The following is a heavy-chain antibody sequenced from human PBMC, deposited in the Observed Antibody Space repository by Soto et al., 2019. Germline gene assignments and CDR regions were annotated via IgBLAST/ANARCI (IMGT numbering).Heavy chain of an antibody. V-gene: IGHV1-2*02. J-gene: IGHJ4*02. CDR2: IKPNSGGT. Sequence: SXKVSFKASGYTXSGYYMNLVRQAPGQGLEWMGWIKPNSGGTNYAKKFQVRVTMTSDTSIITAYMELSRLISDDTAVYYFARDGPEYSSSPGFDYWGQGTLGTVS. CDR3: ARDGPEYSSSPGFDY. CDR1: GYTXSGYY. D-gene: IGHD6-6*01.